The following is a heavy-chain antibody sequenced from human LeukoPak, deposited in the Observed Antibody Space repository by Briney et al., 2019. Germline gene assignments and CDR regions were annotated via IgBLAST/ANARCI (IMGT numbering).Heavy chain of an antibody. Sequence: SQTLSLTCTVSGGSISSGGYYWSWIRQPPGKGLEWIGYIYHSGSTYYNPSLKSRVTISVDRSKNQFSLKLSSVTAADTAVYYGAGSRDDFWSGPADVGGKGTTVAVSS. J-gene: IGHJ6*04. CDR3: AGSRDDFWSGPADV. CDR2: IYHSGST. CDR1: GGSISSGGYY. D-gene: IGHD3-3*01. V-gene: IGHV4-30-2*01.